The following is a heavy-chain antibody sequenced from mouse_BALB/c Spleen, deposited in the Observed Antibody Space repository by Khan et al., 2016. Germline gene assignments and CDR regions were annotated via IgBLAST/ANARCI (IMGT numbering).Heavy chain of an antibody. CDR2: ISYSGST. Sequence: VQLQQSGPGLVKPSQSLSLTCTVTGYSITSDYAWNWIRQFPGNKLEWMGYISYSGSTSYNPSLKSRISITRDTSKNQFFLQLNSVTTEDTATYYCATTTVVATKYFDVWGAGTTVTVSS. CDR1: GYSITSDYA. CDR3: ATTTVVATKYFDV. J-gene: IGHJ1*01. D-gene: IGHD1-1*01. V-gene: IGHV3-2*02.